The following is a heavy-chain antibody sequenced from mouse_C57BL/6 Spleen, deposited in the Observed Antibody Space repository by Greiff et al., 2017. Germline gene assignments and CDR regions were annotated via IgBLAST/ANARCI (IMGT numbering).Heavy chain of an antibody. CDR3: AIFRTPNAMDY. Sequence: VQLQQPGAELVKPGASVKVSCKASGYTFTSYWMHWVKQRPGQGLEWIGRIHPSDSDTNYNPKFKGTATLTVDKSSSTAYMQFSSLTTEDSAVYFCAIFRTPNAMDYGGQGTSVNVSS. CDR2: IHPSDSDT. CDR1: GYTFTSYW. J-gene: IGHJ4*01. V-gene: IGHV1-74*01.